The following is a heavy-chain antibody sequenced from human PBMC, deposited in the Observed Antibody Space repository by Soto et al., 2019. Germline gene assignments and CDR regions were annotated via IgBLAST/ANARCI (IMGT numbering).Heavy chain of an antibody. J-gene: IGHJ4*02. CDR3: AGDAENDCGSWSWRFYYFDY. V-gene: IGHV1-69*01. CDR2: IIPIFGTA. CDR1: GGTFSSYT. D-gene: IGHD3-10*01. Sequence: QVQLVQSGAEVKKPGSSVKVSCKASGGTFSSYTISWVRQAPGQGLEWMGGIIPIFGTANYVQKFQGRVTFPADESTSADYMELSSLRAEDMAVYYCAGDAENDCGSWSWRFYYFDYWGQGTLVTVSS.